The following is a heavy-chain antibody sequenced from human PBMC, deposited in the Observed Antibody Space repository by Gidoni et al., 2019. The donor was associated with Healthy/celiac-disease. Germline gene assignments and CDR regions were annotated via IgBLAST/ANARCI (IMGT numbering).Heavy chain of an antibody. CDR3: ARRYSSSAFDI. CDR2: INHSGST. J-gene: IGHJ3*02. Sequence: QVQLQQWGAGLLKPSETLSLTCAVYGGSFSGYYWSWIRQPPGKGLEWIGEINHSGSTNYNPSLKSRVTISVDTSKNQFSLKLSSVTAADTAVYYCARRYSSSAFDIWGQGTMVTVSS. D-gene: IGHD6-13*01. CDR1: GGSFSGYY. V-gene: IGHV4-34*01.